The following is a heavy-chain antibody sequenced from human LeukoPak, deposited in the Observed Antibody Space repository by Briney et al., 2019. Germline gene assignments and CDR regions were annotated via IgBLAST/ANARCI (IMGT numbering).Heavy chain of an antibody. D-gene: IGHD5-12*01. V-gene: IGHV4-59*01. J-gene: IGHJ4*02. CDR2: IYYSGST. CDR3: ARNSGYDLIDY. Sequence: SETLSLTCTVSGGSISSYYCSWIRQPPGKGLGWVGYIYYSGSTNYNPSLKSRVTISVDTSKNQSSLKLSSVTAADTAVYYCARNSGYDLIDYWGQGTLVTVSS. CDR1: GGSISSYY.